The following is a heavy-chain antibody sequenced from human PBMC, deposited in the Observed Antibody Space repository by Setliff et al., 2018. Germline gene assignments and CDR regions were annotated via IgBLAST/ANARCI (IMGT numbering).Heavy chain of an antibody. D-gene: IGHD1-26*01. CDR2: IHYSGST. Sequence: PSETLSLTCTVSGGSISSSSYYCGWIRQPPGKGLEWIGSIHYSGSTYYNPSLKSRVTISIDTSKNQFSLKLSSVTAADTAVYYCARGGDSGSYFLANHDDFDIWGQGTMVTVSS. CDR1: GGSISSSSYY. J-gene: IGHJ3*02. CDR3: ARGGDSGSYFLANHDDFDI. V-gene: IGHV4-39*07.